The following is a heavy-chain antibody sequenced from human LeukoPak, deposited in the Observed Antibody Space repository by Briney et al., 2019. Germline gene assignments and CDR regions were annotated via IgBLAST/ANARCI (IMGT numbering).Heavy chain of an antibody. CDR3: ARDGGSGGENDY. D-gene: IGHD3-10*01. CDR1: GFTFSSYW. V-gene: IGHV3-74*01. J-gene: IGHJ4*02. Sequence: GGSLRLSCAASGFTFSSYWMHWVRQAPGKGLMWVSRINSDGSRTTYADSVRGRFTISRDNAKSTLYLQMNSLRDEDTAVYYCARDGGSGGENDYWGQGTLVTVSS. CDR2: INSDGSRT.